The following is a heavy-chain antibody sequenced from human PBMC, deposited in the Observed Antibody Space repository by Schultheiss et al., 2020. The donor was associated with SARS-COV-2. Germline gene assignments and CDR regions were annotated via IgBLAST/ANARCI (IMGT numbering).Heavy chain of an antibody. V-gene: IGHV4-4*07. CDR3: ARATGTTLGYYYYMDV. Sequence: SETLSLTCTVSGGSITSNYYGAWIRQPPGKGLEWIGRIYTSGSTNYNPSLKSRVTISVDTSKNQFSLKLSSVTAADTAVYYCARATGTTLGYYYYMDVWGKGTTVTVSS. CDR1: GGSITSNYY. D-gene: IGHD1-7*01. CDR2: IYTSGST. J-gene: IGHJ6*03.